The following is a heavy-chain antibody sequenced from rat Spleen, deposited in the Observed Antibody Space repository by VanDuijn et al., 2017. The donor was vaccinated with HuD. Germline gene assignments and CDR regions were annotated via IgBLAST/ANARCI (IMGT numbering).Heavy chain of an antibody. V-gene: IGHV5-20*01. D-gene: IGHD5-1*01. CDR1: GFTFSDSY. J-gene: IGHJ2*01. Sequence: EVQLAESGGGLVQPGRSLKLSCAASGFTFSDSYMAWVRQAPTKGLEWVASISDEGGTIYYRDSVKGRFTISRDNAKSSLYLQIDSLRSEDTATYYCTTAGSFGFDNWGRGVMVTVSS. CDR3: TTAGSFGFDN. CDR2: ISDEGGTI.